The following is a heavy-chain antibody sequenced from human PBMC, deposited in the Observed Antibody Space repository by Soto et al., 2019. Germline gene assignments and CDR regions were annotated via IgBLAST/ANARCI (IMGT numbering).Heavy chain of an antibody. D-gene: IGHD5-18*01. CDR3: ARFRIFGDTAMVFDY. V-gene: IGHV3-7*05. CDR1: GFTFSSYW. CDR2: IKQDGSEK. J-gene: IGHJ4*02. Sequence: PGGSLRLSCAASGFTFSSYWMSWVRQAPGKGLEWVANIKQDGSEKYYVDSVKGRFTISRDNAKNSLYLQMNSLRAEDTAVYYCARFRIFGDTAMVFDYWGQGTLVTVSS.